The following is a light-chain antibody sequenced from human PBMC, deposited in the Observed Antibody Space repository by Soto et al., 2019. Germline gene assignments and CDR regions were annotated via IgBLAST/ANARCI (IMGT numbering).Light chain of an antibody. Sequence: EIVMTQSPANLSVSPGERATLSCRASQSVSSNLAWYQHKPGQAPRLLIIGASIRATGIPARFSGSGSGTEFTLTISSLQSEDFAVYYCQQYDNWPPWTFGQGTKVEIK. CDR2: GAS. J-gene: IGKJ1*01. V-gene: IGKV3-15*01. CDR1: QSVSSN. CDR3: QQYDNWPPWT.